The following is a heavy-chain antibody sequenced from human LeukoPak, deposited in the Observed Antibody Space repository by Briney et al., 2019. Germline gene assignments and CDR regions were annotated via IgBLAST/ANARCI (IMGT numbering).Heavy chain of an antibody. J-gene: IGHJ4*02. CDR3: ARQGSGSSPPYFDY. CDR1: GGSISSSSYY. Sequence: PAETLSLTCTVSGGSISSSSYYWGWIRQPPGKGLDRIGSIYYSGSTYYNPSLKSRVTISVDTSKNQFSLKLSSVTAADTAVYYCARQGSGSSPPYFDYWGQGTLVTVSS. V-gene: IGHV4-39*01. D-gene: IGHD6-13*01. CDR2: IYYSGST.